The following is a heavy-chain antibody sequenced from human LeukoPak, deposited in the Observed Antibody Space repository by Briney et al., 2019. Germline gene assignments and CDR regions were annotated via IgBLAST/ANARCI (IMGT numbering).Heavy chain of an antibody. J-gene: IGHJ5*02. CDR1: DFALSSFW. D-gene: IGHD3-10*01. Sequence: GGSLRLSCAASDFALSSFWMHWVRQAPGKGLVWVSRINTDGSDTGHAGSVKGRFTISRDNDKNTLYLQMNSLRAEDTAVYYCARGSPNWLDPWGQGTLVTVSS. CDR3: ARGSPNWLDP. V-gene: IGHV3-74*01. CDR2: INTDGSDT.